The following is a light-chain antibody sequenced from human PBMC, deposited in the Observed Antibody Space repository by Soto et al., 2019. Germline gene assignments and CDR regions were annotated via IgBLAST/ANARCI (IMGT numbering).Light chain of an antibody. J-gene: IGKJ1*01. CDR2: GTS. V-gene: IGKV3-20*01. CDR1: QTISSNN. Sequence: EIVLTQSPGTLSVSPGERATLSCRASQTISSNNLAWYQQKPGQAPSLLIYGTSSRATGIPDRFSGSGSGTDFTLTISRLEPEDCAIYYCQQYVSWTFGQGTKVEI. CDR3: QQYVSWT.